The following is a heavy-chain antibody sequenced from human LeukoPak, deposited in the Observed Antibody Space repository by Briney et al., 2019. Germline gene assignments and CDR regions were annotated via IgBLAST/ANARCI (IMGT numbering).Heavy chain of an antibody. CDR2: IYYSGST. Sequence: SQTLSLTCTVSGGSISSGVYYWSWIRQPPGKGLEWIGYIYYSGSTYYNPSLKSRVTISVDTSKNQFSLKLSSVTAADTAVYYCARSGYCSGGSCYPVGDWGQGTLVTVSS. V-gene: IGHV4-30-4*01. J-gene: IGHJ4*02. CDR1: GGSISSGVYY. CDR3: ARSGYCSGGSCYPVGD. D-gene: IGHD2-15*01.